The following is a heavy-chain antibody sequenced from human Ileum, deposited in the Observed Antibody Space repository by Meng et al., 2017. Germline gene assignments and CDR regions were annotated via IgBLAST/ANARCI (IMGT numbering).Heavy chain of an antibody. CDR3: AHSPQGYFDY. J-gene: IGHJ4*02. CDR2: IYWDDDK. V-gene: IGHV2-5*02. Sequence: QITLKETGPALVKATQTLTLTCNFSGFSLATRGVSVAWIRQPPGEALEWLALIYWDDDKRYSPSLKNRLAITKDTSKNQVVLTMTNMDPMDTGTYYCAHSPQGYFDYWGPGTLVTVSS. CDR1: GFSLATRGVS.